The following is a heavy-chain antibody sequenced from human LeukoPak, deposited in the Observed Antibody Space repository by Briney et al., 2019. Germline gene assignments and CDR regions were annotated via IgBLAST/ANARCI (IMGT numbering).Heavy chain of an antibody. V-gene: IGHV3-30*04. D-gene: IGHD6-19*01. J-gene: IGHJ5*02. Sequence: GGSLRLSCAASGFTFSSYAMHRVRQAPGKGLEWVAVISYDGSNKYYADSVKGRFTISRDNSKNTLYLQMNSLRAEDTAVYYCARDFSVAGPWGQGTLVTVSS. CDR2: ISYDGSNK. CDR3: ARDFSVAGP. CDR1: GFTFSSYA.